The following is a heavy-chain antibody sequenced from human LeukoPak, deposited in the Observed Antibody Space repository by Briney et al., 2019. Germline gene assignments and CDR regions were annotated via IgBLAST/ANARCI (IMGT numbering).Heavy chain of an antibody. V-gene: IGHV3-33*01. CDR2: IWYDGSNK. Sequence: QPGGSLRLSCAASGFTFSSYGMHWVRQAPGKGLEWVAVIWYDGSNKYNADSVKGRFTISRDNSKNTLYLQMNSLRAEDTAVYYCARETADYGGNYDYWGQGTLVTVSS. J-gene: IGHJ4*02. D-gene: IGHD4-23*01. CDR3: ARETADYGGNYDY. CDR1: GFTFSSYG.